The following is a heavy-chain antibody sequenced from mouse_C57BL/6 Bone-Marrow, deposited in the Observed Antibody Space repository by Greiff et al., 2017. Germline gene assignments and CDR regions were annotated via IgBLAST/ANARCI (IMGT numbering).Heavy chain of an antibody. Sequence: QVQLKESGAELVRPGASVKLSCKASGYTFTDYYINWVKQRPGQGLEWIARIYPGSGNTYYNEKFKGKATLTAEKSSSTAYMQLSSLTSEDSAVYFCARFGNYGAWFAYWGQGTLVTVSA. CDR2: IYPGSGNT. J-gene: IGHJ3*01. V-gene: IGHV1-76*01. D-gene: IGHD2-1*01. CDR1: GYTFTDYY. CDR3: ARFGNYGAWFAY.